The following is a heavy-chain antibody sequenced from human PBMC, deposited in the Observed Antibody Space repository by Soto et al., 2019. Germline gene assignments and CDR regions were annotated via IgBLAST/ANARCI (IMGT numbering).Heavy chain of an antibody. CDR1: GFTFSSYG. V-gene: IGHV3-30*18. CDR2: ISYDGSNK. Sequence: QVQLVESGGGVVQPGRSLSLSCAASGFTFSSYGMHWVRQAPGKGLEWVAVISYDGSNKYYADSVKGRFTISRDNSKNTLHRQMNSRRAEDTAVYYCAKERRRQIAAAGTHYYYGMDVWGQGTTVTVSS. D-gene: IGHD6-13*01. J-gene: IGHJ6*02. CDR3: AKERRRQIAAAGTHYYYGMDV.